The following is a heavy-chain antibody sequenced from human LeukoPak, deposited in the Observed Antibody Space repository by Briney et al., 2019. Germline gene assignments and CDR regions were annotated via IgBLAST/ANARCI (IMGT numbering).Heavy chain of an antibody. V-gene: IGHV3-30*18. D-gene: IGHD6-19*01. CDR2: ISYDGSNT. CDR1: GFTFCNDG. Sequence: PGRSLRLSCAASGFTFCNDGMHWVRQAPGKGLEWVAVISYDGSNTFYADSVKGRFTISRDNSKNTLYLQVNSLRAEDTAVYYCAKDPHSSGWYFTAFDYWGQGTLVTVSS. CDR3: AKDPHSSGWYFTAFDY. J-gene: IGHJ4*02.